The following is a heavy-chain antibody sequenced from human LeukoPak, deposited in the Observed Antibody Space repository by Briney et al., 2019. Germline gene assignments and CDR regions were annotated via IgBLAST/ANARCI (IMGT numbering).Heavy chain of an antibody. CDR3: ARAHYDFWSGFDY. J-gene: IGHJ4*02. V-gene: IGHV3-66*01. D-gene: IGHD3-3*01. Sequence: MXWXXXXPXKGLEWVSVIYSGGSTYYADSVKGRFTISRDNSKNTLYLQMNSLRAEDTAVYYCARAHYDFWSGFDYWGQGTLVTVSS. CDR2: IYSGGST.